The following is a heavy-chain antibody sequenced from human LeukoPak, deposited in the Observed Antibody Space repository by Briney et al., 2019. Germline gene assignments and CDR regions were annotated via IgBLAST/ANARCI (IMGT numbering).Heavy chain of an antibody. CDR3: ARDQESLDY. V-gene: IGHV3-30-3*01. CDR2: ISYDGSNK. J-gene: IGHJ4*02. Sequence: GGSLRLSCAASGSTFSSYAMHWVRQAPGKGLEWVAVISYDGSNKYYADSVKGRFTISRDNSKNTLYLQMNSPRAEDTAVYYCARDQESLDYWGQGTLVTVSS. CDR1: GSTFSSYA.